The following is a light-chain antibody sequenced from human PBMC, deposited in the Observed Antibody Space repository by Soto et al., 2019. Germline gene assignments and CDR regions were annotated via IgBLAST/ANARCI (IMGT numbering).Light chain of an antibody. CDR3: AAWDDSLNGLV. CDR1: SSNIGPNA. Sequence: QAVVTQPPSASRTPGQKVTISCSGSSSNIGPNAVNWYQQLPGTAPKLLLYNNNQRPSGVSDRFSGSKSGTSASLAISGLLSDDEADYHCAAWDDSLNGLVFGTGTKVTVL. CDR2: NNN. V-gene: IGLV1-44*01. J-gene: IGLJ1*01.